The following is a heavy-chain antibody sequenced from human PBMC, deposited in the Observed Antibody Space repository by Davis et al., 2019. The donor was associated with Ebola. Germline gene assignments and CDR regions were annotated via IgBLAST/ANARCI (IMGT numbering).Heavy chain of an antibody. CDR1: GYTFNRYG. J-gene: IGHJ4*02. V-gene: IGHV7-4-1*02. Sequence: AASVKVSCKPSGYTFNRYGINWVRQAPGQGLEWMGWINTNTGNPTYAQDFTGRFVFSLDTSVSTAYLQISGLKAEDTAVYYCARVYGGNSGSNFDYWGQGTLVTVSS. CDR3: ARVYGGNSGSNFDY. D-gene: IGHD4-23*01. CDR2: INTNTGNP.